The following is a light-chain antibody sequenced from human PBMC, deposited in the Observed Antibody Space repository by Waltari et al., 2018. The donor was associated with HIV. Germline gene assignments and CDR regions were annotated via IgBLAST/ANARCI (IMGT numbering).Light chain of an antibody. Sequence: DIVMTQSPDSLAVSLGERATINCKSRQSVLSSTNNKNYLSWYKQKPGQPPKLLIYWASTRESGVPDRFSGSESGTDFTLTISSLQAEDVAVYYCQQHYSTPWTFGQGTKVEIK. V-gene: IGKV4-1*01. CDR2: WAS. CDR1: QSVLSSTNNKNY. CDR3: QQHYSTPWT. J-gene: IGKJ1*01.